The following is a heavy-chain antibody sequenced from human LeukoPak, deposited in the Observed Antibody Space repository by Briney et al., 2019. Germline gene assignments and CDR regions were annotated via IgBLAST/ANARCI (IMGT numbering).Heavy chain of an antibody. CDR1: GYTFTSYY. D-gene: IGHD3-10*01. Sequence: ASVKVSCKASGYTFTSYYMHWVRQAPRQGLEWMGIINPSGGSTSYAQKFLGRVTMTRDTSTSTVYMELSSLRSEDTAVYYCARDSQGSDAFDIWGQGTMVTVSS. CDR2: INPSGGST. CDR3: ARDSQGSDAFDI. V-gene: IGHV1-46*01. J-gene: IGHJ3*02.